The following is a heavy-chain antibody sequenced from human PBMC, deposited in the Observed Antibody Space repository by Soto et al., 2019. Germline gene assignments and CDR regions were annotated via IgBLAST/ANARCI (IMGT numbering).Heavy chain of an antibody. D-gene: IGHD3-10*01. Sequence: GGSLRLSCAASGFTFSSYAMHWVRQAPGKGLEWVAVISYDGSNKYYADSVKGRFTISRDNSKNTLYLQMNSLRAEDTAVYYCARGRKSYRSMVRGENPYYYYYGMDVWGQGTTVTVSS. J-gene: IGHJ6*02. CDR1: GFTFSSYA. CDR2: ISYDGSNK. V-gene: IGHV3-30-3*01. CDR3: ARGRKSYRSMVRGENPYYYYYGMDV.